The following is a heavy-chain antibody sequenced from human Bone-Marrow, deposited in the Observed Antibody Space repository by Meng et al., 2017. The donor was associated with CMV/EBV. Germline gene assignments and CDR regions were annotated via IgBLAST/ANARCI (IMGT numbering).Heavy chain of an antibody. J-gene: IGHJ4*02. CDR1: GITFSSYG. CDR2: IHYDGSSA. Sequence: GGSLRLSCAASGITFSSYGMHWVRQAPGKGLECVAFIHYDGSSASYADFVKGRFTISRDNSKNTLYLQMNSLRAEDTAVYYCARGLFEETWTATYFDYWGQGTLVTVSS. V-gene: IGHV3-30*02. D-gene: IGHD3/OR15-3a*01. CDR3: ARGLFEETWTATYFDY.